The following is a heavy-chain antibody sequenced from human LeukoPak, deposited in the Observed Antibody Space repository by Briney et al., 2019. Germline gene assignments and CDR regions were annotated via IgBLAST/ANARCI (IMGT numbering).Heavy chain of an antibody. CDR2: IIPIFGTA. CDR1: GDTFSSYA. D-gene: IGHD2-15*01. V-gene: IGHV1-69*13. J-gene: IGHJ6*02. CDR3: ASPGPKNIVVVVAAQAYGMDV. Sequence: ASVKVSCKASGDTFSSYAISWVRQAPGQGLEWMGGIIPIFGTANYAQKFQGRVTITADESTSTAYMELSSLRSEDTAVYYCASPGPKNIVVVVAAQAYGMDVWGQGTTVTVSS.